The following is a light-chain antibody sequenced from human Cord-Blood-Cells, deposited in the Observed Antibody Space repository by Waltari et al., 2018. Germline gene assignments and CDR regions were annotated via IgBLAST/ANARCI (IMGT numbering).Light chain of an antibody. J-gene: IGLJ1*01. CDR3: SSYTSSSTL. V-gene: IGLV2-14*01. CDR1: SSDVGGYNY. CDR2: YVS. Sequence: QSALTQPASVSGSPGQSITISCTGTSSDVGGYNYVSWYQQHPGKAPKLMIYYVSNRPAGVSKRFSGSKSGNTASLTISGLQAEDEADYYCSSYTSSSTLFGTGTKVTVL.